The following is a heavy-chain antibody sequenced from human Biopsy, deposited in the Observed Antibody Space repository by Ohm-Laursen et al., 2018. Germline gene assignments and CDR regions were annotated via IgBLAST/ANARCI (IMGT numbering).Heavy chain of an antibody. CDR3: SRGSNDFGGLYFPC. V-gene: IGHV4-59*11. J-gene: IGHJ4*02. D-gene: IGHD4-23*01. Sequence: GTLSLTCTVSGGSFTGHYWSWIRQPPGKGLEWIGHISYTGYTSYNASLKSRVTISVDTSRNHFSLRLSSLTAAETAVYYCSRGSNDFGGLYFPCWGQGTLLTVSS. CDR2: ISYTGYT. CDR1: GGSFTGHY.